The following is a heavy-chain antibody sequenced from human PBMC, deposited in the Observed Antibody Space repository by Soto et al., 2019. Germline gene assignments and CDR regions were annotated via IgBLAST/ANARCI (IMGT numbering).Heavy chain of an antibody. Sequence: GGSLRLSCAASGFTFSDYYMSWVRRAPGKGPEWVANISTDGSHKYYADSVRGRFTISRDDAKKSLYLQLNSLRVEDTAVYYCTRNSFWGLGTLVTVSS. CDR2: ISTDGSHK. CDR1: GFTFSDYY. J-gene: IGHJ4*02. D-gene: IGHD2-15*01. V-gene: IGHV3-11*04. CDR3: TRNSF.